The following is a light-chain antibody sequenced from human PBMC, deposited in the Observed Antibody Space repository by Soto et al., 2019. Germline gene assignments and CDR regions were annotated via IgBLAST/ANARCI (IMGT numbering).Light chain of an antibody. V-gene: IGKV3-15*01. J-gene: IGKJ2*01. CDR1: QSVSSK. Sequence: MTQSPATLSVSPGERATLSCRASQSVSSKLAWFQQKPGQAPRLLIYFASTRATDIPARFSGSGSGTEFTLTISSLQSEDFAVYYCQQYNNWPHTFGQGTKLEIK. CDR3: QQYNNWPHT. CDR2: FAS.